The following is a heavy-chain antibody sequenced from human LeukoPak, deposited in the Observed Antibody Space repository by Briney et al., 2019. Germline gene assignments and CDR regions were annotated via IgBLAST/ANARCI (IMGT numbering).Heavy chain of an antibody. Sequence: GGSLSLSWAASGFTVGIYGMHWVRQAAGKGLGWVTVISYDGSDKYYADSGKGRFTISRDNSKNTLYLEMNSLRAEDTAVYYCAKDLSGGWSLDYWGQGTLVTVSS. J-gene: IGHJ4*02. CDR1: GFTVGIYG. V-gene: IGHV3-30*18. CDR3: AKDLSGGWSLDY. CDR2: ISYDGSDK. D-gene: IGHD6-19*01.